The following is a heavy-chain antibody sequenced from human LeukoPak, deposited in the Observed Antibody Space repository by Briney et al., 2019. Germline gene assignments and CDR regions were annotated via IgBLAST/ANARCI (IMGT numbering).Heavy chain of an antibody. Sequence: PSETLSLTCTVSGYSISSGYYWGWIRRPPGKGLEWIGSIYHSVSTYYNPSLKSRVTISVDTSKNQFSLKLSSLTAADTAVYYCASIRGYSYGYLGYYFDYWGQGTPVTVSS. CDR2: IYHSVST. V-gene: IGHV4-38-2*02. CDR3: ASIRGYSYGYLGYYFDY. J-gene: IGHJ4*02. CDR1: GYSISSGYY. D-gene: IGHD5-18*01.